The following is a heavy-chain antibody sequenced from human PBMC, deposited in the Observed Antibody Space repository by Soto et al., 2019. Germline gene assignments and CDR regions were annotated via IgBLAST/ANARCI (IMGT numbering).Heavy chain of an antibody. D-gene: IGHD3-3*01. J-gene: IGHJ6*02. V-gene: IGHV4-59*04. CDR3: ARRGNYDFWSGPKHYYYYYGMDV. CDR2: IYYSGST. Sequence: PSETLSLTCTVSGGSISSYYWSWIRQPPGKGLEWIGYIYYSGSTYYNPSLKSRVTISVDTSKNQFSLKLSSVTAADTAVYYCARRGNYDFWSGPKHYYYYYGMDVWGQGTTVTVSS. CDR1: GGSISSYY.